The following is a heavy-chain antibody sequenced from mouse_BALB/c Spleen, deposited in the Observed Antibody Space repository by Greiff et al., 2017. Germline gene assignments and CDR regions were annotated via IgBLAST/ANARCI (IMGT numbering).Heavy chain of an antibody. D-gene: IGHD4-1*01. CDR2: IWAGGST. CDR3: ARDHWGSWCAY. V-gene: IGHV2-9*02. Sequence: VQLQESGPGLVAPSQSLSITCTVSGFSLTSYGVHWVRQPPGKGLEWLGVIWAGGSTNYNSALMSRLSISKDNSKSQVFLKMNRRQTDDTAMYYCARDHWGSWCAYWGQGTLVTVSA. CDR1: GFSLTSYG. J-gene: IGHJ3*01.